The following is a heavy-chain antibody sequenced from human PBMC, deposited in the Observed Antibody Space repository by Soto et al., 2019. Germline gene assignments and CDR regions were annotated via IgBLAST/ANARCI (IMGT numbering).Heavy chain of an antibody. CDR3: ARWDHDPEKFAY. V-gene: IGHV6-1*01. Sequence: PSQTLSLTCAISGDSVTSNIAAWNWIRQSPSSGLEWLGRTYYRSKWYNDNAVSVRSRITISPDTSKNQFSLQLNSVTPEDTAVYYCARWDHDPEKFAYWGQGTLVTVSS. CDR1: GDSVTSNIAA. D-gene: IGHD1-26*01. J-gene: IGHJ4*02. CDR2: TYYRSKWYN.